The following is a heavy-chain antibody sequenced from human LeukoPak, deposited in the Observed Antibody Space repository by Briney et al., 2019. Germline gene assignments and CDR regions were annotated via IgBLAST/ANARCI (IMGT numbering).Heavy chain of an antibody. CDR3: AKDYEVGSIDY. CDR1: GFTFSSFA. D-gene: IGHD3-16*01. J-gene: IGHJ4*02. V-gene: IGHV3-23*01. Sequence: GGSLRLSCAASGFTFSSFAMSWIRQAPGKGLEWVSSVSRSGVGTYYADSVRGRFTISRDNSKNTVFLQMNSLRAEDSAVYCCAKDYEVGSIDYWGQGTLVTVSS. CDR2: VSRSGVGT.